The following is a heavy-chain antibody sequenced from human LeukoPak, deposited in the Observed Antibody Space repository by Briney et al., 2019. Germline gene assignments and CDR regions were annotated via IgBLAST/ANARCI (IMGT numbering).Heavy chain of an antibody. D-gene: IGHD6-19*01. CDR3: ASAAGNAVAVAY. V-gene: IGHV4-30-4*01. J-gene: IGHJ4*02. CDR2: IYYSGST. Sequence: SETLSLTCTVSGGSISSGDYYWSWVRQPPGKGLEWIGYIYYSGSTYYNPSLKSRVTISVDTSKNQFSLKLSSVTAADTAVYYCASAAGNAVAVAYWGQGTLVTVSS. CDR1: GGSISSGDYY.